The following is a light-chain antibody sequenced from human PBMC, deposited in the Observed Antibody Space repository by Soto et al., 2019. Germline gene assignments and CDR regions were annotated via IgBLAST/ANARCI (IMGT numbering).Light chain of an antibody. CDR3: QKYGSSAT. Sequence: IGLTQSPGTLSLSPGERATLSCTASHRLGSGSLAWYQQKPGQAPRLLIYDTSSRAIGVPDRFSGSGSGTDLTLTISRPVPEDFAENYCQKYGSSATFSPGPKVDI. CDR2: DTS. J-gene: IGKJ3*01. V-gene: IGKV3-20*01. CDR1: HRLGSGS.